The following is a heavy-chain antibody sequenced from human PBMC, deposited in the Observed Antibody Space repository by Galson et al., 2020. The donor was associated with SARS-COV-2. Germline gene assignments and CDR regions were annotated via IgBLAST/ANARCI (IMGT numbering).Heavy chain of an antibody. V-gene: IGHV4-34*01. D-gene: IGHD3-10*01. Sequence: SETLSLTCAVYGGSFSGYYWSWIRQPPGKGLEWIGEINHSGSTNYNPSLKSRVTISVDTSKNQFSLKLSSVTAADTAVYYCARGGLLWFREPLPAVYWGQGTLVTVSS. CDR1: GGSFSGYY. CDR3: ARGGLLWFREPLPAVY. J-gene: IGHJ4*02. CDR2: INHSGST.